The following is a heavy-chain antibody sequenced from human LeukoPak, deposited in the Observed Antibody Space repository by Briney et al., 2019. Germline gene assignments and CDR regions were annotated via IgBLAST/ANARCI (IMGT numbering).Heavy chain of an antibody. CDR1: XYTFTGYY. V-gene: IGHV1-2*06. Sequence: SVKVSXXASXYTFTGYYIHWVRQAPGQGLEWMGRINPNSGGTDYAQKFQGRVTMTRDTSINTAYMELSRLRSDDTAVYYCARDRAMDYWGQGTLVTVSS. CDR3: ARDRAMDY. CDR2: INPNSGGT. J-gene: IGHJ4*02.